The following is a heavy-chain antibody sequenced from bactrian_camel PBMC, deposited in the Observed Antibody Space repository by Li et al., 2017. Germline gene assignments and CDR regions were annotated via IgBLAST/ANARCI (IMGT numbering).Heavy chain of an antibody. D-gene: IGHD5*01. CDR3: AARYGGAEYGAERWLEPYEYNY. Sequence: HVQLVESGGVSVEAGGSLVISCAPSEGTITSDCVGWFRQAPGKGREGVVSVASDGTTTYGDSVKGRFTIRRDNWKNTVYLQMDNLKPEDTGTYYCAARYGGAEYGAERWLEPYEYNYLGQGTQVTVS. CDR2: VASDGTT. V-gene: IGHV3S53*01. CDR1: EGTITSDC. J-gene: IGHJ4*01.